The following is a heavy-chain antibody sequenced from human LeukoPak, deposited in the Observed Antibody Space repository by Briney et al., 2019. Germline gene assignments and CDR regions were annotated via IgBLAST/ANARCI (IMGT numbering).Heavy chain of an antibody. CDR3: ARGTSSSFDY. D-gene: IGHD6-13*01. Sequence: ASVKVSCKASGYTFINYGTSWVRQAPGQGLEWMGWISAYNGNTNYAQNLQGRVTMTTDTSTSTAYMELRSLRSDDTAVYYCARGTSSSFDYWGQGTLVTVSS. V-gene: IGHV1-18*01. J-gene: IGHJ4*02. CDR2: ISAYNGNT. CDR1: GYTFINYG.